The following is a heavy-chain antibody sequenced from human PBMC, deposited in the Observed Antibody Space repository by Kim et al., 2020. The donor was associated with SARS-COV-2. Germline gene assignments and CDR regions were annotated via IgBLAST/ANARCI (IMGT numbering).Heavy chain of an antibody. D-gene: IGHD3-22*01. CDR1: GFTFSSYA. CDR3: ARDQSGYSSYCDY. J-gene: IGHJ4*02. V-gene: IGHV3-30*04. Sequence: GGSLRLSCAASGFTFSSYAMHWVRQAPGKGLEWVAVISCDGNNTYYADSVKGRFTISRDNSKNTLYLQMNSLRAEDTAVYYCARDQSGYSSYCDYWGQGPLVTVSS. CDR2: ISCDGNNT.